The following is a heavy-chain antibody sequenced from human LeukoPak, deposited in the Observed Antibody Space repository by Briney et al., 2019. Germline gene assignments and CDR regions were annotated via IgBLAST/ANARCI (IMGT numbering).Heavy chain of an antibody. J-gene: IGHJ4*02. CDR3: ARGFLDY. D-gene: IGHD3-10*01. Sequence: GGSLRLSCAASGFTLSSYWMSWVRQAPGKGLEWVANIKQDGSEKYYVDSVKGRFTISRDNAKNSLYLQMNTLRVEDTAIYYCARGFLDYWGQGILVTVTS. CDR2: IKQDGSEK. CDR1: GFTLSSYW. V-gene: IGHV3-7*01.